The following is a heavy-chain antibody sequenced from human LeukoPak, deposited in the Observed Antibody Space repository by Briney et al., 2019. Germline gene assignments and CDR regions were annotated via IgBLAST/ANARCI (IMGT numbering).Heavy chain of an antibody. Sequence: PGGSLRVSCEASGFTFSTYLMHWVRQAPDKGGEGVAMISHDGSNEYYADSVKGGFTISRDNSKNTLYLHMNNPRVEDTAIYYCARVHATTGYYHYFDSWGQGTLVTVSS. CDR1: GFTFSTYL. CDR3: ARVHATTGYYHYFDS. D-gene: IGHD3-9*01. J-gene: IGHJ4*02. V-gene: IGHV3-30*14. CDR2: ISHDGSNE.